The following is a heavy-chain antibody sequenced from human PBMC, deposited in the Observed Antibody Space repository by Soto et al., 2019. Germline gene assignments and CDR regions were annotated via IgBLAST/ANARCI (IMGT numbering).Heavy chain of an antibody. Sequence: QVQLVQSGAEVKKPGASVKVSCKTSGYDFFKYNMHWVRQASGQGLEWMGVINPNGGYTRHAQKFQGRVIMTRDTSSKIVYMELSGLTSADTAMYYCTRADSDVVILPDVRPLFDLWGQGALVTVSS. CDR2: INPNGGYT. J-gene: IGHJ4*02. CDR3: TRADSDVVILPDVRPLFDL. CDR1: GYDFFKYN. D-gene: IGHD2-21*02. V-gene: IGHV1-46*01.